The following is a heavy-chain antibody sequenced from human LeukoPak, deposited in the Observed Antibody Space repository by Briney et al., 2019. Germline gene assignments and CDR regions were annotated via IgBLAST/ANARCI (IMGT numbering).Heavy chain of an antibody. D-gene: IGHD2-21*02. CDR1: GFTFSRYS. J-gene: IGHJ4*02. CDR3: AGEPRGSDCRFDY. CDR2: ILHDGRNE. V-gene: IGHV3-30*04. Sequence: GGSLRLSCAASGFTFSRYSMHWVRRAPGKGLEWVAVILHDGRNEHYADSVQGRFTISRDNSKDILYLHINSPRTEDTAVYYCAGEPRGSDCRFDYWGQGTLVTVSS.